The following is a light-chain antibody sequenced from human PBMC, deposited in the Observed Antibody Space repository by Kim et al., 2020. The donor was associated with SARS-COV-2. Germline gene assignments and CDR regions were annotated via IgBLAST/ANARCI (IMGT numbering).Light chain of an antibody. CDR2: GAS. CDR1: QSVSIR. CDR3: QQYDNWPPT. V-gene: IGKV3-15*01. J-gene: IGKJ1*01. Sequence: EIVMTQSPATLSVSPGERATVSCRASQSVSIRLAWYQQRPGQALRLLIYGASTRATDIPARFSGRESGTEFTLTITGLQSEDFAVYYCQQYDNWPPTFGQGTKVDIK.